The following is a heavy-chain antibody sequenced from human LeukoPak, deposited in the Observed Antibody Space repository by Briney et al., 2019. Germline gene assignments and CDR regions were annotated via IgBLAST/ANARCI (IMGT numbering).Heavy chain of an antibody. Sequence: GGSLRLSCAASGFTFSSYSMNWVRQAPGKGLEWVSSISSSSYIYYADSVKGRFTISRDNAKNSLYLQMNSLRAEDTAVYYCARDHYSSYYYYYMDVWGKGTTVTVSS. CDR2: ISSSSYI. J-gene: IGHJ6*03. V-gene: IGHV3-21*01. CDR3: ARDHYSSYYYYYMDV. D-gene: IGHD2-15*01. CDR1: GFTFSSYS.